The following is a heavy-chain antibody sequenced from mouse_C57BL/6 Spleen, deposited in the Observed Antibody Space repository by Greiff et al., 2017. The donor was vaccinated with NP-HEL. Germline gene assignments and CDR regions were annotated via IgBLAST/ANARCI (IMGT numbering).Heavy chain of an antibody. J-gene: IGHJ4*01. CDR3: AREDYDYYYAMDY. CDR2: INPNNGGT. Sequence: VQLQQSGPELVKPGASVKMSCKASGYTFTDYNMHWVKQSHGKSLEWIGYINPNNGGTSYNQKFKGKATLTVNKSSSTAYMELRSLTSEDSAVYYCAREDYDYYYAMDYWGQGTSVTVSS. V-gene: IGHV1-22*01. D-gene: IGHD2-4*01. CDR1: GYTFTDYN.